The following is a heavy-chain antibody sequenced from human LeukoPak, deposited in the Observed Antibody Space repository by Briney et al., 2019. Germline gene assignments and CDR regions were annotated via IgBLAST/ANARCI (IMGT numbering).Heavy chain of an antibody. CDR3: ARDHGYSYGYYFDY. CDR2: IYHSGST. CDR1: GGSISSSNW. J-gene: IGHJ4*02. V-gene: IGHV4-4*02. Sequence: PSETLSLTCAVSGGSISSSNWWSWVRQPPGKGLEWIGEIYHSGSTNYNPSLKSRVTISVGKSKNQFSLKLSSMTAADTAVYYCARDHGYSYGYYFDYWGQGTLVTVSS. D-gene: IGHD5-18*01.